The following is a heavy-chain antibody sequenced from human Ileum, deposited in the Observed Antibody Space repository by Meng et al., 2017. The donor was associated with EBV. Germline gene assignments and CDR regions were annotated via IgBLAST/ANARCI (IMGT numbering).Heavy chain of an antibody. Sequence: VWLHVGSPRLVGRSAALSLPCSVSGGALSVSFLWGWVLQSPENGLEWIGEVYPRGSPYFNPSLKSRVTISLDKSGNQLSLILLHVTAADAAVYDCARDAFQYASGIPAHWGQGTLVTVSS. V-gene: IGHV4/OR15-8*01. CDR1: GGALSVSFL. J-gene: IGHJ4*02. CDR3: ARDAFQYASGIPAH. D-gene: IGHD3-16*01. CDR2: VYPRGSP.